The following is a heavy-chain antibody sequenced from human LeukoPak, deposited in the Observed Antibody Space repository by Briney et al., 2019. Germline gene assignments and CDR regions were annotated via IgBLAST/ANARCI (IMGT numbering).Heavy chain of an antibody. D-gene: IGHD7-27*01. J-gene: IGHJ4*02. Sequence: GGSLRLSCAASGFTFSSYWMSWVRQAPGKGLEWVANIKQDGSEKQYVDSVKGRFAISRDNAENSLHLQMNSLKAEATAVYYCGRFTRSGDSVYWGQGTLVTVSS. CDR1: GFTFSSYW. V-gene: IGHV3-7*04. CDR3: GRFTRSGDSVY. CDR2: IKQDGSEK.